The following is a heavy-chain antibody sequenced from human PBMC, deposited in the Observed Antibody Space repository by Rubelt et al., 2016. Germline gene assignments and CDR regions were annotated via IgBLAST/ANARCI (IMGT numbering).Heavy chain of an antibody. V-gene: IGHV4-34*01. J-gene: IGHJ4*02. D-gene: IGHD4-23*01. CDR3: ARGNSAEY. CDR1: GGSFSNYY. CDR2: INKSGNT. Sequence: MRRQQWGAGLFRPSQTLSLTCGVYGGSFSNYYWTWIRQPPGKGLEWIGDINKSGNTDSNPSLKSRVTISVDTSKNQFSLKLSSVTAADTAVYYCARGNSAEYWGQGTLVTVSS.